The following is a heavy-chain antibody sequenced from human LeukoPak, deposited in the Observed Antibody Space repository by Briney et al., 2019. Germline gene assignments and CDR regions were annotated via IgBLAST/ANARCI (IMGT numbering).Heavy chain of an antibody. CDR3: ARESIVLMVYAGFDP. Sequence: PGGSPRVSRAAPGFTPSSNYMSWGPPAPGEGVGWGSVIYSGGFTYYSDSVKGRFTISRDSSKNMVYFQMNSLRAEDTAVYYCARESIVLMVYAGFDPWGQGTLVTVSS. D-gene: IGHD2-8*01. J-gene: IGHJ5*02. V-gene: IGHV3-53*01. CDR1: GFTPSSNY. CDR2: IYSGGFT.